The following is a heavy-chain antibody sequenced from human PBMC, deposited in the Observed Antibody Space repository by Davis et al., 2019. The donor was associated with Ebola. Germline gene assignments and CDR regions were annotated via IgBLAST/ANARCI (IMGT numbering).Heavy chain of an antibody. V-gene: IGHV1-69*04. CDR2: IIPILGIA. Sequence: AASVKVSCKASGGTFSSYAISWVRQAPGQGLEWMGRIIPILGIAKYAQKFQGRVTITADKSTSTAYMELSSLRSEDTAVYYCARTMIVVNRDTFDIWGQGTMVTVS. CDR3: ARTMIVVNRDTFDI. J-gene: IGHJ3*02. CDR1: GGTFSSYA. D-gene: IGHD3-22*01.